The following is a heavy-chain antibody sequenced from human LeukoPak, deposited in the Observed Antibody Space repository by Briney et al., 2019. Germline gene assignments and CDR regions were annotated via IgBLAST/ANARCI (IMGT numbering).Heavy chain of an antibody. D-gene: IGHD3-3*01. CDR3: ARTFNPSIFGVYYYYYMDV. V-gene: IGHV4-34*01. CDR2: INHSGST. CDR1: GGSFSGHY. Sequence: SETLSLTCAVYGGSFSGHYWSWIRQPPGKGLEWIGEINHSGSTNYNPSLKSRVTISVDTSKNQFSLKLSSVTAADTAVYYCARTFNPSIFGVYYYYYMDVWGKGTTVTVSS. J-gene: IGHJ6*03.